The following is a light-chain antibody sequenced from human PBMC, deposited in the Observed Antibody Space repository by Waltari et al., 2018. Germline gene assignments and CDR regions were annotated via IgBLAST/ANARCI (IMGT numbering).Light chain of an antibody. CDR1: QSLLHTNNKNY. CDR3: QQYYSTPNT. CDR2: GAS. V-gene: IGKV4-1*01. J-gene: IGKJ2*01. Sequence: DIVVTQSPDSLAVSLGERATIHCKSSQSLLHTNNKNYLAWDQLRPGQPPKLLIYGASTRESGVPGRFSGSGSGTDFTLTISGLQAEDVAVYYCQQYYSTPNTFGQGTKLEIK.